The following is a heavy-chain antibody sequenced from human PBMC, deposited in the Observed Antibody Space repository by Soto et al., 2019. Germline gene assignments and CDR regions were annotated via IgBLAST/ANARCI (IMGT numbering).Heavy chain of an antibody. Sequence: EVQVVESGGGLVQPGGSLRLSCAASGFYVSNYYMSWIRQAPGKGLERVSVIYRGGEIYYAGSMQGRFTTSRDISRNSLDLQMNSLRVVDKAVYYCARHRRDGDTLWGQGVVVTVSA. V-gene: IGHV3-66*04. D-gene: IGHD5-18*01. CDR3: ARHRRDGDTL. CDR1: GFYVSNYY. J-gene: IGHJ4*02. CDR2: IYRGGEI.